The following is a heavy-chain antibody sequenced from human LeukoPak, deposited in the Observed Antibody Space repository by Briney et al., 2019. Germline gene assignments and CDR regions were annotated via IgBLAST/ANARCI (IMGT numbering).Heavy chain of an antibody. Sequence: GGSLRLSCAASGFTFSPYWMHWVRQAPGKGLMWVSRIDGDGSSTNYADSVKGRFTISRDNAKNSLYLQMNSLRDEDSAVYYCASDSIQQQLVLEDRSYPYYFEHWGQGNPGHRLL. CDR2: IDGDGSST. D-gene: IGHD6-13*01. CDR3: ASDSIQQQLVLEDRSYPYYFEH. CDR1: GFTFSPYW. V-gene: IGHV3-74*01. J-gene: IGHJ4*02.